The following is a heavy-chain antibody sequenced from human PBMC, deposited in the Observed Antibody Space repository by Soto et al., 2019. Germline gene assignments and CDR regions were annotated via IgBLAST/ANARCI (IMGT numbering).Heavy chain of an antibody. V-gene: IGHV4-39*01. CDR1: GGSISSSSYY. J-gene: IGHJ5*02. CDR2: IYYSGST. D-gene: IGHD6-6*01. CDR3: ARQREYSSSPLCS. Sequence: QLQLQESGPGLVKPSETLSLTCTVSGGSISSSSYYWGWIRQPPGKGLEWIGSIYYSGSTYYNPSLKSRVTISVDTSKNQFSLKLSSVTAADTAVYYCARQREYSSSPLCSWGQGTLVTVFS.